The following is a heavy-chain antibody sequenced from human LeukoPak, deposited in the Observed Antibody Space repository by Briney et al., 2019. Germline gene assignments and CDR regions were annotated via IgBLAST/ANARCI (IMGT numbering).Heavy chain of an antibody. J-gene: IGHJ4*02. CDR1: GGSFSGYY. D-gene: IGHD6-13*01. CDR2: INHSGST. V-gene: IGHV4-34*01. Sequence: SETLSLTCAVYGGSFSGYYWSWIRQPPGKGLEWIGEINHSGSTNYNPSLKSRVTISVDTSKNQFSLKLSSVTAADTAVYYCAREISPRIAAATYYFDYWGQGTLVTVSS. CDR3: AREISPRIAAATYYFDY.